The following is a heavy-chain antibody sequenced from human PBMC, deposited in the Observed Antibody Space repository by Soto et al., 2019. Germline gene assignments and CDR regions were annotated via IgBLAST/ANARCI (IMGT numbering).Heavy chain of an antibody. V-gene: IGHV4-59*12. D-gene: IGHD1-26*01. J-gene: IGHJ4*02. CDR3: ATVSGSYLQIPSDY. CDR2: IHYLGDT. CDR1: SGSISTYY. Sequence: PSETLSLTYTVSSGSISTYYWSWIRQPPGKGLEWIGSIHYLGDTYYNPSLKSRLTISVDTSKNQFSLHLNSVTAADTAVYYCATVSGSYLQIPSDYWAQGTLVTVSS.